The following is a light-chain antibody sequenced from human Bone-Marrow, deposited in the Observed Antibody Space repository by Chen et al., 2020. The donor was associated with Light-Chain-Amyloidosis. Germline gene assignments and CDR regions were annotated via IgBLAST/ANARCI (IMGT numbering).Light chain of an antibody. CDR3: SSYTITNTLV. V-gene: IGLV2-14*01. J-gene: IGLJ1*01. CDR1: SSDVVGDNN. CDR2: EVT. Sequence: QSALTQPASVSGSPGQSITISCTGTSSDVVGDNNVSWYQQHPDKAPKLMIYEVTNRPSWVPDRFSGSKSDNTASLTISGLQTEDEADYFCSSYTITNTLVFGSGTRVTVL.